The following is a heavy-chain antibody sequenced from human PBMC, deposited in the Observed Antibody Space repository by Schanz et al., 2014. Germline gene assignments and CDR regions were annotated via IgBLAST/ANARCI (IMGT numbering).Heavy chain of an antibody. V-gene: IGHV1-69*09. CDR3: ASSGAGYSSSWDFDY. CDR2: IIPSLGLA. J-gene: IGHJ4*02. Sequence: QVQLVQSGAEVKKPGASVKVSCKASGYTFTSDSMHWVRQAPGQGLEWMGRIIPSLGLAKYEQKFQDKVTITADKSTFTAYMDVSSLRSEDTAVYYCASSGAGYSSSWDFDYWGQGTLVTVSS. CDR1: GYTFTSDS. D-gene: IGHD6-13*01.